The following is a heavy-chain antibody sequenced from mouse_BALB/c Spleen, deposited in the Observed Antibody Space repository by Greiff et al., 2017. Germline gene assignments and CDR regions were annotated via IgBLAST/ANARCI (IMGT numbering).Heavy chain of an antibody. D-gene: IGHD1-2*01. CDR2: ISYDGSN. Sequence: EVQLVESGPGLVKPSQSLSLTCSVTGYSITSCYYWNWIRQFPGNKLEWMGYISYDGSNNYNPSLKNRISITRDTSKNQFFLKLNSVTTEDTATYYCARGFLLRLPVFAYWGQGTLVTVSA. V-gene: IGHV3-6*02. J-gene: IGHJ3*01. CDR1: GYSITSCYY. CDR3: ARGFLLRLPVFAY.